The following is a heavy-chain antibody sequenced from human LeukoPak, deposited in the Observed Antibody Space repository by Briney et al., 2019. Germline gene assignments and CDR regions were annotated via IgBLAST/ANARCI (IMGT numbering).Heavy chain of an antibody. CDR1: GFTFSSYE. Sequence: GGSLRLSCAASGFTFSSYEMNWVRQAPGKGLEWLAYISSSGSVIYYADSVKGRFTISRDNAKNSLYLQMNSLRAEDTAVYYCAKGGSFYDSSDAYWGQGTLVTVSS. CDR3: AKGGSFYDSSDAY. J-gene: IGHJ4*02. D-gene: IGHD3-22*01. V-gene: IGHV3-48*03. CDR2: ISSSGSVI.